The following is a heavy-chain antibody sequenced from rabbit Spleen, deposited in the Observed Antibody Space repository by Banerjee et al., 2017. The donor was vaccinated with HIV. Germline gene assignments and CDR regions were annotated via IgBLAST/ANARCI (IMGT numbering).Heavy chain of an antibody. Sequence: QLKETGGGLVQPGGSLKLSCKASGFDFSTYSMSWVRQAPGKGLEWIGYIVPIFGVTYYANWVNGRFTISSHNAQNTLYLQLNSLTAADTATYFCVRDTGTSFSTYGMDLWGQGTLVTVS. CDR2: IVPIFGVT. CDR1: GFDFSTYS. J-gene: IGHJ3*01. D-gene: IGHD8-1*01. V-gene: IGHV1S7*01. CDR3: VRDTGTSFSTYGMDL.